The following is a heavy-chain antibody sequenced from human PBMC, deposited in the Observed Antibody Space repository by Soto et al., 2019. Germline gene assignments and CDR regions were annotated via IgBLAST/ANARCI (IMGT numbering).Heavy chain of an antibody. J-gene: IGHJ6*03. V-gene: IGHV4-31*03. D-gene: IGHD2-2*01. CDR2: IYYSGST. Sequence: SETLSLTCTVSGGSISSGGYYWSWIRQHPGKGLEGIGYIYYSGSTYYNPSLKSRVTISVDTSKNQFSLKLSSVTAADTAVYYCACSPLMYQLYYYSYFDTDFLGTGITVSV. CDR1: GGSISSGGYY. CDR3: ACSPLMYQLYYYSYFDTDF.